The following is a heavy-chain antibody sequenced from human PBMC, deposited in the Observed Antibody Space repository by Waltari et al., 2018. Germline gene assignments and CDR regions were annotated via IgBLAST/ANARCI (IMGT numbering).Heavy chain of an antibody. Sequence: EVQLVESGGGLVQPGGSLSLSWATSGFTFRNYWMSWVRQAPGKGLEWVANIKQDGSDKYYVDSVKGRFTISRDNAKNSLFLQMNSLRVEDTAVYYCARDRGVIVYWGQGTLVTVSS. D-gene: IGHD3-22*01. J-gene: IGHJ4*02. CDR3: ARDRGVIVY. CDR1: GFTFRNYW. V-gene: IGHV3-7*01. CDR2: IKQDGSDK.